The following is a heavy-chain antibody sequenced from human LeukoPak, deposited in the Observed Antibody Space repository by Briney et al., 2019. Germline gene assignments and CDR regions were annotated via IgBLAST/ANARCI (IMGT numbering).Heavy chain of an antibody. V-gene: IGHV4-59*08. Sequence: SETLSLTCTVSGGSISSYYWSWMQQSPGKGLEWIGYIYYSGSTNYNPSLKSRVTIPLDTSKNQFSLQLSSVTAADTAVYYCASTDWNYARWGQGILVTVSS. J-gene: IGHJ4*02. CDR2: IYYSGST. CDR1: GGSISSYY. CDR3: ASTDWNYAR. D-gene: IGHD1-7*01.